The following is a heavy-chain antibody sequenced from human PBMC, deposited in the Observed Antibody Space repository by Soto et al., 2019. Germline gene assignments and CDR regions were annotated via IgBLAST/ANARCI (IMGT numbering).Heavy chain of an antibody. J-gene: IGHJ5*02. V-gene: IGHV1-3*01. Sequence: ASVKVSCKASGYTSTNYGMHWVRQAPGQRLEWMGWINAGSGNTKYSQKLQGRITITTDTSASTVYMELSSLRSDDTAVYYCAGIVVVAATSWFGPWGEGTVVTVSS. CDR1: GYTSTNYG. CDR3: AGIVVVAATSWFGP. D-gene: IGHD2-15*01. CDR2: INAGSGNT.